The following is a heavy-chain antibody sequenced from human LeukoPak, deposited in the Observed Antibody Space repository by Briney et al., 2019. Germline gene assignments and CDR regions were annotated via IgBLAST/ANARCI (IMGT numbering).Heavy chain of an antibody. J-gene: IGHJ4*02. CDR2: IVGSGDST. D-gene: IGHD1-26*01. CDR3: AKGRGSANSGSNY. V-gene: IGHV3-23*01. Sequence: GGSLRLSCAASGFIFSNYAMSWVRQAPGKGLEWVSIIVGSGDSTYYADSVKGRFTISRDNSKNTLYLQMNSLSAEDTAVYYCAKGRGSANSGSNYWGQGTQVTVSS. CDR1: GFIFSNYA.